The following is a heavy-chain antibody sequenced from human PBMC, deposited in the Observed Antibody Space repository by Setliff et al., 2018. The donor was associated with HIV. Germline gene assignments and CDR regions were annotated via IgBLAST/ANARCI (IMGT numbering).Heavy chain of an antibody. Sequence: SETLSLTCTVSGGSINSGSYYWNWIRQPAGRGLEWIGRIYTSGSTNYNPSLKSRVTMSVDTSKNQFSLNLTSVTAADTAVYYCAREQYHFVVDYYYYYGMDVWGQGNTVTVSS. CDR2: IYTSGST. V-gene: IGHV4-61*02. D-gene: IGHD2-15*01. J-gene: IGHJ6*02. CDR1: GGSINSGSYY. CDR3: AREQYHFVVDYYYYYGMDV.